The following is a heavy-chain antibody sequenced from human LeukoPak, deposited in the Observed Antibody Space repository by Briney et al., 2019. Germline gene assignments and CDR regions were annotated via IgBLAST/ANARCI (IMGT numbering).Heavy chain of an antibody. CDR2: ISGSGVST. CDR3: AKGSTGATGGWFDP. D-gene: IGHD1-1*01. V-gene: IGHV3-23*01. Sequence: GGSLRLSCAASGLTLCSHAVTWVRQAPGKGLEWVSTISGSGVSTYYADSVKGRFTISRDNSKNTLYLQMNSLRAEDTAVYYCAKGSTGATGGWFDPWGQGTLVTVSS. J-gene: IGHJ5*02. CDR1: GLTLCSHA.